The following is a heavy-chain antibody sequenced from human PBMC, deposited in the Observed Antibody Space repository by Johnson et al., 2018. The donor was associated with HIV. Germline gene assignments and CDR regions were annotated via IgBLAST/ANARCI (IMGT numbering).Heavy chain of an antibody. CDR1: GFPVSSNY. Sequence: VQLVESGGGLVQPGGSLRLSCAASGFPVSSNYMSWVRQAPEKGLGWVSVIYSGGRTFYADSVKVRFTLSRDNAKNSLYLQMNSLRAEDTAVYYCARDFRYSSSWYDAFDIWGQGTMVTVSS. CDR2: IYSGGRT. D-gene: IGHD6-13*01. CDR3: ARDFRYSSSWYDAFDI. J-gene: IGHJ3*02. V-gene: IGHV3-66*01.